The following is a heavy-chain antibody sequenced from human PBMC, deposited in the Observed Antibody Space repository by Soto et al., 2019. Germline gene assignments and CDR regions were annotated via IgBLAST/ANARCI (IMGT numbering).Heavy chain of an antibody. Sequence: SVKVSCKASGFTFTSSAVQWVRQSRGQRLEWIGWIVVGSGNTNYAQKFQERVTITRDMSTSTAYMELSSLRSEDTAVYYCAAGTHYDFWSGVFRRAFDIWGQGTMVTVSS. J-gene: IGHJ3*02. CDR1: GFTFTSSA. CDR2: IVVGSGNT. CDR3: AAGTHYDFWSGVFRRAFDI. V-gene: IGHV1-58*01. D-gene: IGHD3-3*01.